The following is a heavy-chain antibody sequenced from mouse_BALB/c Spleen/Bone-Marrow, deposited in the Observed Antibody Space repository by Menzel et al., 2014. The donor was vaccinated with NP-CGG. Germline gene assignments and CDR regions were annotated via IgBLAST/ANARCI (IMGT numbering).Heavy chain of an antibody. Sequence: VHLVESGAELVKPGASVKLSCTASGFNIKDTHMHWVKQRPEQGLEWIGRIDPANGNTKYDPKFQGKATITADTSSNTAYLQLSSLTSEDTAVYYCARWEYYAMDYWGQGTSVTVSS. CDR3: ARWEYYAMDY. CDR1: GFNIKDTH. D-gene: IGHD4-1*01. V-gene: IGHV14-3*02. CDR2: IDPANGNT. J-gene: IGHJ4*01.